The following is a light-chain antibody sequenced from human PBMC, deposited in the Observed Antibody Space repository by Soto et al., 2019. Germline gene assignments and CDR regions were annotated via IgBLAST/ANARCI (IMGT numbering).Light chain of an antibody. J-gene: IGKJ5*01. CDR1: QSISSN. CDR2: DAS. Sequence: VRTQCEAPLSVSPREIATSACRASQSISSNLAWYQQKPGQAPRLLIYDASSRATGIPVRFSGSGSGTEFTLTISSLQSEDFAVYYCQQYNTWPLTFGQGTRLEIK. CDR3: QQYNTWPLT. V-gene: IGKV3-15*01.